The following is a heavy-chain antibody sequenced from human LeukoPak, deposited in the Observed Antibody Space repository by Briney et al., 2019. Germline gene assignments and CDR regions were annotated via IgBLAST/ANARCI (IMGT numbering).Heavy chain of an antibody. J-gene: IGHJ4*02. CDR2: IYSGGST. V-gene: IGHV3-53*01. CDR3: ARDTYYYDSSGSPAFDY. D-gene: IGHD3-22*01. CDR1: GFTVSSNY. Sequence: GGSLRLSCAASGFTVSSNYMSWVRQAPGKGLEWVSVIYSGGSTYYADSVKGRFTTSRDNSKNTLYLQMNSLRAEDTAVYYCARDTYYYDSSGSPAFDYWGQGTLVTVSS.